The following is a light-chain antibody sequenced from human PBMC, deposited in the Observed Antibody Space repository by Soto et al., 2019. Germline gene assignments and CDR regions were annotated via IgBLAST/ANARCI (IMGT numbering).Light chain of an antibody. V-gene: IGLV2-11*01. Sequence: QSVLTQPRSVSGSPGQSVTISCTGTSSDVGAYNFVSWYQQHPGKAPKLMIYDVNKRPSGVPDRISGSKSGNTASLTISGLQAEDEADYYCCSYTGSYTWVFGGGTKLTVL. CDR3: CSYTGSYTWV. CDR2: DVN. CDR1: SSDVGAYNF. J-gene: IGLJ3*02.